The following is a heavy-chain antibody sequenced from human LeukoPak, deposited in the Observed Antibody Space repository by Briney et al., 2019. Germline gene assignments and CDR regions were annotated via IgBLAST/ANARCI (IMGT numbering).Heavy chain of an antibody. J-gene: IGHJ4*02. V-gene: IGHV3-23*01. CDR1: GFTFSSYA. Sequence: GGSLRLSCAASGFTFSSYAMSWVRQAPGKGLEWVSAISGSGGSTYYADSVKGRFTISRDNSKDTLYLQINSLRAEDTAVYYCAKMSGSYSFPYYFDYWGQGTLVTVSS. D-gene: IGHD1-26*01. CDR2: ISGSGGST. CDR3: AKMSGSYSFPYYFDY.